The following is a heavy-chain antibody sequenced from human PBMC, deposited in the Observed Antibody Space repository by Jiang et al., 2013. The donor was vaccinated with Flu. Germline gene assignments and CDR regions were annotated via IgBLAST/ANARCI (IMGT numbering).Heavy chain of an antibody. J-gene: IGHJ4*02. Sequence: QLLESGGGLVXPGGSLRLSCAASGFTFSSYGMSWVRQAPGKGLEWVSIIRGSGDSTYYADSVKGRFTISRDNAKNSLYLQMNSLRAEDTAVYYCARSYYDFWSGYPHFDYWGQGTLVTVSS. CDR2: IRGSGDST. D-gene: IGHD3-3*01. V-gene: IGHV3-23*01. CDR1: GFTFSSYG. CDR3: ARSYYDFWSGYPHFDY.